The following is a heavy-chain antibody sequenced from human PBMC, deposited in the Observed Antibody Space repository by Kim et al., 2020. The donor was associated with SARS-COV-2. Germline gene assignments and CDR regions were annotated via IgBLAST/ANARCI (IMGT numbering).Heavy chain of an antibody. J-gene: IGHJ5*02. CDR1: GGSISSSSYY. D-gene: IGHD3-9*01. CDR3: ARDEGINYDILTGYYNDWFDP. V-gene: IGHV4-39*07. Sequence: SETLSLTCTVSGGSISSSSYYWGWIRQPPGKGLEWIGSIYYSGSTYYNPSLKSRVTISVDTSKNQFSLKLSSVTAADTAVYYCARDEGINYDILTGYYNDWFDPWGQGTLVTVSS. CDR2: IYYSGST.